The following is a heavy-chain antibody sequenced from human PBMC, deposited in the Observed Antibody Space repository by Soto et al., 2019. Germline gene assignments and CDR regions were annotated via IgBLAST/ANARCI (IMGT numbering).Heavy chain of an antibody. V-gene: IGHV3-74*01. J-gene: IGHJ3*02. CDR1: GFTFSTYW. CDR3: VRTWHGFDI. Sequence: EVQLVESGGGLVQPGGSLRLSCAASGFTFSTYWMHWVRQAPEKGLLWVSHINGDGSYTDFADSVKGRFTIFRDNAKNTVYLQMQSLRVEDTAVYFCVRTWHGFDIWGPGTMVTVSS. CDR2: INGDGSYT.